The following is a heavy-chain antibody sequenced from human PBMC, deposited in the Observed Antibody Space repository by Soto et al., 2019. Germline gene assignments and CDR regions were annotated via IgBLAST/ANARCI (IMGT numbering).Heavy chain of an antibody. CDR3: ARGDNWDDY. Sequence: ASVNVSCKASGYTFTTSAMHWVRQAPGQRLEWMGWINAANGNTKYSQKFQGRVTISRDTSASIAFMELSSLRSEDTAVYYCARGDNWDDYWGQGTLVTVSS. D-gene: IGHD1-1*01. CDR1: GYTFTTSA. J-gene: IGHJ4*02. V-gene: IGHV1-3*01. CDR2: INAANGNT.